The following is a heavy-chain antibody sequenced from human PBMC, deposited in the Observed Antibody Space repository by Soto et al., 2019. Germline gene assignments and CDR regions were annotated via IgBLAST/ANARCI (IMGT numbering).Heavy chain of an antibody. CDR3: AASQQFAY. Sequence: QVQLVQSGAEVKKPGASVKVSCKASGYTFSNYGINWVRQAPGQGLEWMGWINTNTGDTNFAQKFQDRVTTTTDTSTSTAYMEVRGRRSDDTAIYYCAASQQFAYWGQGTLVSVSS. J-gene: IGHJ4*02. CDR1: GYTFSNYG. V-gene: IGHV1-18*01. D-gene: IGHD6-13*01. CDR2: INTNTGDT.